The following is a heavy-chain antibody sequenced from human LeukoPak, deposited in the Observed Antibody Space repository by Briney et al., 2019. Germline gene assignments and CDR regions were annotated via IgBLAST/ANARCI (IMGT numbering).Heavy chain of an antibody. V-gene: IGHV3-23*01. CDR1: GFTFSNYA. CDR3: TPHGRGDYAPLGGVDY. J-gene: IGHJ4*02. Sequence: GGSLRLSCAASGFTFSNYAMSWVRQAPGKGLEWVSAFSGSGGSTYYADSVKGRFTISRDNSKNTLYLQMNSLKTEDTAVYYCTPHGRGDYAPLGGVDYWGQGTLVTVSS. D-gene: IGHD4-17*01. CDR2: FSGSGGST.